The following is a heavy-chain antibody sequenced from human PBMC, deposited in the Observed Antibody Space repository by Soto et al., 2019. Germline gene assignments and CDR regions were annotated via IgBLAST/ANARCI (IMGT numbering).Heavy chain of an antibody. CDR3: ARGITMVRGVGLFYFDY. CDR2: MYYSGST. CDR1: GGTISSGGYY. J-gene: IGHJ4*02. D-gene: IGHD3-10*01. Sequence: QVQLQESGPGLVKPSQTLSLTCTVSGGTISSGGYYWSWIRQHPGKCLEWIGYMYYSGSTYYNPSLKSRVTITVDTSKKKFSLKLSSVTAADTPVYYCARGITMVRGVGLFYFDYWGQGTLVTVSS. V-gene: IGHV4-31*03.